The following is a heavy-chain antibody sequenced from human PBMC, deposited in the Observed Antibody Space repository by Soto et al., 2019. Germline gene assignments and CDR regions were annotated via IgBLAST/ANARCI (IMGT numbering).Heavy chain of an antibody. CDR1: GDTFSFYT. Sequence: QVQLVQSGTEVKKPGSSVKVSCKASGDTFSFYTLNWVRQAPGLGLEWVGRINSIVSMSNYAQKFQGRVSMTADKSTSTAYMELRSLRSDDTAMYFCAASYGSGYRAFDYWGQGALVIVSS. CDR3: AASYGSGYRAFDY. J-gene: IGHJ4*02. CDR2: INSIVSMS. V-gene: IGHV1-69*02. D-gene: IGHD3-10*01.